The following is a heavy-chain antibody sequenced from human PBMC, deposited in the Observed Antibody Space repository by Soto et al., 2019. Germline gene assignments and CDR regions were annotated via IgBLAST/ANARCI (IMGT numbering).Heavy chain of an antibody. CDR1: GFTFSSYG. J-gene: IGHJ6*02. D-gene: IGHD1-26*01. Sequence: QVQLVESGGGVVQPGRSLRLSCAASGFTFSSYGMHWVRQAPGKGLEWVAVIWYDGSNKYYADSVKGRFTISRDNSKNTLYLQMNSLRAEDTAVYYCARTRGVGAPSAIHMDVWGQGTTVTVSS. CDR2: IWYDGSNK. CDR3: ARTRGVGAPSAIHMDV. V-gene: IGHV3-33*01.